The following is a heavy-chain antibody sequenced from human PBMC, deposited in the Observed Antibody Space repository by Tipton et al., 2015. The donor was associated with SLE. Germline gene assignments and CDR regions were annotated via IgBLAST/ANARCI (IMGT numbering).Heavy chain of an antibody. Sequence: TLSLTCSVSGGSISSHHWIWIRQPPGKGLEWIGYMHYSGSTNYNPSLKSRVTISVDTSKNQFSLRLSSVTAADTAVYYCARDYYDSRGYTLFDYWGQGALVTVSS. D-gene: IGHD3-22*01. CDR3: ARDYYDSRGYTLFDY. CDR2: MHYSGST. V-gene: IGHV4-59*11. J-gene: IGHJ4*02. CDR1: GGSISSHH.